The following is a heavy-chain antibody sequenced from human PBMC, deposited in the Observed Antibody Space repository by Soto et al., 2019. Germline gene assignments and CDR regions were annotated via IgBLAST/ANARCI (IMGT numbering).Heavy chain of an antibody. Sequence: PSETLSLTCAVSGGSIKTGRYYWGWIRHPPGKGLEWIATMYYIGTTYYNPSLKSRLTISVYTSNNLFYLEMRSVIAADTPFYYCASLAYRDYSTWGPGTLITASS. J-gene: IGHJ5*02. CDR3: ASLAYRDYST. CDR2: MYYIGTT. V-gene: IGHV4-39*02. CDR1: GGSIKTGRYY. D-gene: IGHD4-4*01.